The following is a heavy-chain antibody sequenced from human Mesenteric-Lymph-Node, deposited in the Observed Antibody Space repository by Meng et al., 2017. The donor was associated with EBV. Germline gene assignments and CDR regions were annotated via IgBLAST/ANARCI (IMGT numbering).Heavy chain of an antibody. CDR3: AKEYSSGWFFDY. Sequence: QVQLVESGGGVVKPGGSXRLTCAASGFTFSDYYMSWIRQAPGKGLEGVSYISSSGSNKYNADSVKGRFTISRDNAKNSLYLQMNSLRAEDTAVYYCAKEYSSGWFFDYWGQGTLVTVSS. J-gene: IGHJ4*02. D-gene: IGHD6-19*01. CDR2: ISSSGSNK. V-gene: IGHV3-11*01. CDR1: GFTFSDYY.